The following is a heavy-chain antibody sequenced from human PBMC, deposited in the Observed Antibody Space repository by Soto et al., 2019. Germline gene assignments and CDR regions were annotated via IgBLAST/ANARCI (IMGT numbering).Heavy chain of an antibody. CDR2: TSVDGNKR. D-gene: IGHD2-2*01. CDR1: GFTFIRYA. V-gene: IGHV3-30-3*01. Sequence: QVQLVESGGGVVQPGRSLRLSCAVSGFTFIRYAMHWVRQAPGKGLEWVAVTSVDGNKRYYADSVKGRFTISRDNSKNTLYLHMNSLGSEDTAVYYCARDGPPDIVVVPTAIGAFDMWGQGTMVTVSS. CDR3: ARDGPPDIVVVPTAIGAFDM. J-gene: IGHJ3*02.